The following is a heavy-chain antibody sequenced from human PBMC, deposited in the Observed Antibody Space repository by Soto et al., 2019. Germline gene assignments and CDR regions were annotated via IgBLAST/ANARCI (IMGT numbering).Heavy chain of an antibody. CDR3: ARSIAVPSSHIDH. V-gene: IGHV4-59*01. D-gene: IGHD6-6*01. CDR1: GGSMSGYY. CDR2: VYYTGST. J-gene: IGHJ4*02. Sequence: SETLSLTCRVSGGSMSGYYWSWIRQAPGKGLEWIGYVYYTGSTSYNPSLQSRVTISVDTSNKQFSLSLRLVTAADTAVYFCARSIAVPSSHIDHWGQGGRVTVSS.